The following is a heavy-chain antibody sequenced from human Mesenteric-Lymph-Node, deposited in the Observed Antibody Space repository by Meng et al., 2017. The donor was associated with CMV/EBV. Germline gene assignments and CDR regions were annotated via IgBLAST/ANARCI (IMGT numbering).Heavy chain of an antibody. V-gene: IGHV4-39*07. J-gene: IGHJ4*02. CDR2: IYHSGST. Sequence: SETLSLTCIVSGVSVSSGSYYWSWIRQPPGKGLEWIGSIYHSGSTYYNPSLKSRVTISVDTSKNQFSLKLSSVTAADTAVYYCARSSSGSYAYWGQGTLVTVSS. CDR3: ARSSSGSYAY. CDR1: GVSVSSGSYY. D-gene: IGHD3-10*01.